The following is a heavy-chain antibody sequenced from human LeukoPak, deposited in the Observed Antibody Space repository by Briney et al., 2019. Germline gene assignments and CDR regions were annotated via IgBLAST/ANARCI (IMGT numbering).Heavy chain of an antibody. CDR1: GFTVSSNH. CDR3: ARGPAGYN. J-gene: IGHJ4*02. CDR2: IYSGGST. D-gene: IGHD1-1*01. Sequence: GSLRLSCAASGFTVSSNHTSWVRQAPGKGLEWVSVIYSGGSTDYADSVKGRFTISRDNSKNTLYLQMNSLRAEDTAVYHCARGPAGYNWGQGTLVTVSS. V-gene: IGHV3-53*01.